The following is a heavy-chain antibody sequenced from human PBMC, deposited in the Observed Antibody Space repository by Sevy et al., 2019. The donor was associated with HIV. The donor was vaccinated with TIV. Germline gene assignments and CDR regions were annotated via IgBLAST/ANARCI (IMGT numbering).Heavy chain of an antibody. J-gene: IGHJ4*02. CDR3: ARQGRLVDRAFDY. CDR1: GVSISSSSYD. D-gene: IGHD3-10*01. Sequence: SEILSLTCTVSGVSISSSSYDWGWIRQPPGKGLEWIASFFFTGSTYNNPSLKSRVTISVDTSNNQFSLKLNSVTAADTALYYCARQGRLVDRAFDYWGQGTLVTVSS. CDR2: FFFTGST. V-gene: IGHV4-39*01.